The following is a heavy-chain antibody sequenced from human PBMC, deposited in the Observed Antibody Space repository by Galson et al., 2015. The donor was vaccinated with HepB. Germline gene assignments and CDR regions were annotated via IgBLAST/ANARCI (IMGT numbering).Heavy chain of an antibody. J-gene: IGHJ3*01. CDR2: ISSSSSYI. Sequence: SLRLSCAASGFTFSSYSMNWVRQAPGKGLEWVSSISSSSSYIYYADSVKGRFTISRDNAKNSLYLQMNSLRAEDTAVYYCAREKVDEWDPDDFDFWGQGTMVTVSS. D-gene: IGHD1-26*01. CDR1: GFTFSSYS. CDR3: AREKVDEWDPDDFDF. V-gene: IGHV3-21*01.